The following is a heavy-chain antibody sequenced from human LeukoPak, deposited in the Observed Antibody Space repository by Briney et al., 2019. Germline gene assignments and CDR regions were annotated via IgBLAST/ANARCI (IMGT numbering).Heavy chain of an antibody. V-gene: IGHV3-11*01. CDR1: GFTFSDHY. D-gene: IGHD2-15*01. CDR3: AKATSLVVVVAATLDY. Sequence: PGGSLRLSCAASGFTFSDHYMSWIRQAPGKWLEWVSYISHTGTTMYYADSVKGRFTLSRDNARNSLYLQMNSLRAEDTAIYYCAKATSLVVVVAATLDYWGQGTLVTVSS. J-gene: IGHJ4*02. CDR2: ISHTGTTM.